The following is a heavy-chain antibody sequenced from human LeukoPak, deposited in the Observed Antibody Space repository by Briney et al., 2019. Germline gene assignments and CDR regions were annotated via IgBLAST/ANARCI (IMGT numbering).Heavy chain of an antibody. CDR2: INPSGGST. J-gene: IGHJ6*03. D-gene: IGHD6-19*01. CDR3: ARGSVAGYFYYYYHMDV. CDR1: GYTFTSYY. Sequence: ASVKVSCKASGYTFTSYYMHWVRQAPGQGLEWMGIINPSGGSTSYAQKFQGRVTMTRNTSISTAYMELSSLRSEDTAVYYCARGSVAGYFYYYYHMDVWGKGTTVTISS. V-gene: IGHV1-46*01.